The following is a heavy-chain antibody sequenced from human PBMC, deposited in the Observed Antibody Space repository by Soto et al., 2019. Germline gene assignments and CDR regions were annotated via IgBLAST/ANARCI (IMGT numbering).Heavy chain of an antibody. CDR2: ISYRGTT. CDR1: GASISSDDYY. V-gene: IGHV4-30-4*01. CDR3: ARQWRKDSGDFSGMDV. D-gene: IGHD4-17*01. Sequence: QVQLQESGPGLVKPSQTLSLTCTVSGASISSDDYYWSWIRQPPGKGLEWIGYISYRGTTYYNPSLKSRVTISIDTSKNQFSLKLTSVTAADPAVYYCARQWRKDSGDFSGMDVWGQGTPVTVSS. J-gene: IGHJ6*02.